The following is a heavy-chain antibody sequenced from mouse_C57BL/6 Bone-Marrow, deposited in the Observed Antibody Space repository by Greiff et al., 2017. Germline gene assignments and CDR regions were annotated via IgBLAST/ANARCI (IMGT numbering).Heavy chain of an antibody. J-gene: IGHJ4*01. D-gene: IGHD1-1*01. V-gene: IGHV5-16*01. Sequence: DVQLVESEGGLVQPGSSMKLSCTASGFTFSDYYMAWVRQVPEKGLEWVANINYDGSSTYYLDSLKSRFIISRDNAKNILYLQMSSLKSEDTATYYCARALVSSYRYAMDYWGQGTSVTVSS. CDR3: ARALVSSYRYAMDY. CDR1: GFTFSDYY. CDR2: INYDGSST.